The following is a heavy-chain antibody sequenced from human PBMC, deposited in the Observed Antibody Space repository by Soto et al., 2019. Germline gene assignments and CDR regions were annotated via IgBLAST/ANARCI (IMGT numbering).Heavy chain of an antibody. CDR2: IYYSGST. D-gene: IGHD3-22*01. CDR1: GGSISSYY. J-gene: IGHJ4*02. CDR3: ARATYDSSGYYYPRY. V-gene: IGHV4-59*01. Sequence: SSETLSLTCTVSGGSISSYYWSWIRQPPGKGLEWIGYIYYSGSTNYNPSLKSRVTISVDTSKNQFSLKLSSVTAADTAVYYCARATYDSSGYYYPRYWGQGTLVTVSS.